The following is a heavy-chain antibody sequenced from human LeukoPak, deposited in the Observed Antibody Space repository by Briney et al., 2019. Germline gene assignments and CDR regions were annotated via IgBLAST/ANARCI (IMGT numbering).Heavy chain of an antibody. Sequence: SETLSLTCAVYGGSFSGYYWSWIRQPPGKGLEWIGYISYSGSTNYNPSLKSRVTISVDTSKNQFSLKLSSVTAADTAVYYCARDGSNSLNWFDPWGQGTLVTVSS. CDR1: GGSFSGYY. CDR3: ARDGSNSLNWFDP. J-gene: IGHJ5*02. V-gene: IGHV4-59*01. D-gene: IGHD4-11*01. CDR2: ISYSGST.